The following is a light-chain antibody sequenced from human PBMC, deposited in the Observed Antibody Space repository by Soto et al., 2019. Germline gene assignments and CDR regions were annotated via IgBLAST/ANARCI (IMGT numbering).Light chain of an antibody. V-gene: IGLV2-8*01. CDR1: SGDIGGYNY. J-gene: IGLJ2*01. CDR2: EVS. CDR3: SSYAGSNNHVV. Sequence: QSVLTQPPSASGSPGQSVSISCTGTSGDIGGYNYVSWYQQHPVKAPKLMIFEVSKRASGVPDRFSGSKSGNTASLTVSGLQAEDEADYYCSSYAGSNNHVVFGGGTKLTVL.